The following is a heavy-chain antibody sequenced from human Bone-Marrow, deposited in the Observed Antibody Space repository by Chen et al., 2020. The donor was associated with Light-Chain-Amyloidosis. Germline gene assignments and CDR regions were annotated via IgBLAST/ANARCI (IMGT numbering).Heavy chain of an antibody. D-gene: IGHD2-21*01. CDR1: GFTFSDSG. J-gene: IGHJ4*02. Sequence: EVQLVESGGGLVQPGGSLRLACVASGFTFSDSGIHWVRQASGKGLEWLGRIRTKNSGYTTSDAAPVEGRFTVSRGDSKTTAYLQMDSLKIEDTALYYCVASHVIVGALESWGQGTLVIVSP. CDR3: VASHVIVGALES. V-gene: IGHV3-73*01. CDR2: IRTKNSGYTT.